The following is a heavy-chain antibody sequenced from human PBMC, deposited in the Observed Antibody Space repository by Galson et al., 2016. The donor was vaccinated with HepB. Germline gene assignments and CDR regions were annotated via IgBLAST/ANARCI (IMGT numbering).Heavy chain of an antibody. D-gene: IGHD3-10*01. CDR3: AKEKGLGWFGGGSDS. CDR1: GFNFRTYA. J-gene: IGHJ4*02. CDR2: IDDGGART. Sequence: SLRLSCAASGFNFRTYAMTWVRQAPRKGLEWASAIDDGGARTSYADSAKGRFTISRDNSRNFLYLQMNSLRAEDTAVYYCAKEKGLGWFGGGSDSWGQGTQVTVSS. V-gene: IGHV3-23*01.